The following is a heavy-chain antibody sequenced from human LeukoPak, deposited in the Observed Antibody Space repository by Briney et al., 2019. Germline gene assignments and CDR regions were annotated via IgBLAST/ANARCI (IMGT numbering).Heavy chain of an antibody. Sequence: AGGSLRLSCAASGFTFSSYEMNWVRQAPGKGLEWVSYISSSGSTIYYADSVKGRFTISRDNAKNSLYLQMNSLRAEDTAVYYCARGPSSSGYYSRRGYWGQGTLVTVSS. CDR3: ARGPSSSGYYSRRGY. D-gene: IGHD3-22*01. CDR2: ISSSGSTI. CDR1: GFTFSSYE. V-gene: IGHV3-48*03. J-gene: IGHJ4*02.